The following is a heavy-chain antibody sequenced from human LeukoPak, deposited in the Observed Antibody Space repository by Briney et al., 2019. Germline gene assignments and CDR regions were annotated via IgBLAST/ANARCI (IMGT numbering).Heavy chain of an antibody. Sequence: VASVKVSCKASGGTFSSYAISWVRQAPGQGLEWMGGIIPIFGTANYAQKFQGRVTITADKSTSTAYMELRSLRSDDTAVYYCARAGNGYRGWYYYYGMDVWGQGTTVTVSS. CDR3: ARAGNGYRGWYYYYGMDV. D-gene: IGHD4-23*01. J-gene: IGHJ6*02. CDR2: IIPIFGTA. V-gene: IGHV1-69*06. CDR1: GGTFSSYA.